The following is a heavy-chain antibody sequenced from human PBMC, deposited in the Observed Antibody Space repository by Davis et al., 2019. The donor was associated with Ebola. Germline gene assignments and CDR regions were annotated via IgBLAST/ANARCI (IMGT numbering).Heavy chain of an antibody. Sequence: SETLSLTCAVYGGSFSGYYWSWIRQPPGKGLEWIGEINHSGSTNYNPSLKSRVTISVDTSKSQFSLKLSSVTAADTAVYYCARDFPYYYYGMDVWGQGTTVTVSS. CDR3: ARDFPYYYYGMDV. CDR1: GGSFSGYY. J-gene: IGHJ6*02. V-gene: IGHV4-34*01. CDR2: INHSGST.